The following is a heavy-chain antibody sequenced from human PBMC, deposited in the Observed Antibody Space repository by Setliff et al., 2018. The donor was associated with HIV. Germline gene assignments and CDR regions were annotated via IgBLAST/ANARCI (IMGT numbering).Heavy chain of an antibody. CDR2: VIPLFGTE. Sequence: SVKVSCKSSGGTFSSYGVTWVRQAPGQGLEWMGGVIPLFGTEKDAQKFQGRVTITADESTNTAYMELSSLRSEDTAIYYCARPAVLISTDYYYYMDVWGQGTTVTVTS. J-gene: IGHJ6*02. D-gene: IGHD6-19*01. V-gene: IGHV1-69*13. CDR3: ARPAVLISTDYYYYMDV. CDR1: GGTFSSYG.